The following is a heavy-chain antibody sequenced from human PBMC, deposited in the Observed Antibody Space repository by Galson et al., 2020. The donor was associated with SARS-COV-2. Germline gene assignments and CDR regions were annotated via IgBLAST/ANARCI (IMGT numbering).Heavy chain of an antibody. CDR2: ISSSSSYI. CDR3: ARAGVMTTVTKTLDY. Sequence: GGSLRLSCAASGFTFSSYSMNWVRQAPGKGLEWVSSISSSSSYIYYADSVKGRFTISRDNAKNSLYLQMNSLRAEDTAVYYCARAGVMTTVTKTLDYWGQGTLVTVSS. J-gene: IGHJ4*02. D-gene: IGHD4-17*01. CDR1: GFTFSSYS. V-gene: IGHV3-21*01.